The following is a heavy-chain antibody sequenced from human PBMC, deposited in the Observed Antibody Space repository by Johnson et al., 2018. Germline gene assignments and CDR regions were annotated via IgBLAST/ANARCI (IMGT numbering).Heavy chain of an antibody. CDR2: ISYDGDNK. V-gene: IGHV3-30*18. D-gene: IGHD2-2*01. CDR1: GFTFSNYG. Sequence: QVQLVESGGGVVQPGRSLRLSCAASGFTFSNYGMHWVRQAPGKGLAWAAVISYDGDNKSYADSVKGRFPISRDNSKNTLYLQMKSLRAEDTAVYYWAKDPVTNVGSYAQYYYFYMDVWGKGTTVTVSS. J-gene: IGHJ6*03. CDR3: AKDPVTNVGSYAQYYYFYMDV.